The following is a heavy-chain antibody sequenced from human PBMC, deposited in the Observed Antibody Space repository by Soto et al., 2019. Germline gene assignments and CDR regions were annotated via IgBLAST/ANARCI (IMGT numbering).Heavy chain of an antibody. D-gene: IGHD2-2*01. CDR2: INHSGST. Sequence: SETLSLTCAVYGGSFSGYYWSWIRQPPGKGLEWIGEINHSGSTNYNPSLKSRVTISVDTSKNQFSLKLSSVTAADTAVYYCARLPLGYCSSTSCPRDDYWGQGTLVTVS. CDR3: ARLPLGYCSSTSCPRDDY. V-gene: IGHV4-34*01. CDR1: GGSFSGYY. J-gene: IGHJ4*02.